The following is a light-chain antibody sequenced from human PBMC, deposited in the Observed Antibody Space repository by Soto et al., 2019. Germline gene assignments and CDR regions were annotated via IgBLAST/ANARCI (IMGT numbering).Light chain of an antibody. CDR2: MVS. CDR1: SSDVGNYNY. CDR3: CSNAGTIV. J-gene: IGLJ1*01. V-gene: IGLV2-23*02. Sequence: QSALTQPASVSGSPGQSITISCTGTSSDVGNYNYVSWYQQYPGRVPKLLIYMVSNRPSGVSNRFSGSKSSNTASLTISGLQAEDEADYYCCSNAGTIVFGTGTKVTVL.